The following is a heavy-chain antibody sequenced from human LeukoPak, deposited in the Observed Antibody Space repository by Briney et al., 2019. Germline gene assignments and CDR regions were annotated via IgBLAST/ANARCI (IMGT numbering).Heavy chain of an antibody. V-gene: IGHV4-30-4*08. CDR2: IYYSGST. J-gene: IGHJ3*02. Sequence: PSQTLSLICTVSGGSISSGDYYWSWIRQPPGKGLEWIGYIYYSGSTYYNPSLKSRVTISVDTSKNQFSLKLSSVTAADTAVYYCAREVEWELPNAFDIWGQGTMVTVSS. CDR1: GGSISSGDYY. CDR3: AREVEWELPNAFDI. D-gene: IGHD1-26*01.